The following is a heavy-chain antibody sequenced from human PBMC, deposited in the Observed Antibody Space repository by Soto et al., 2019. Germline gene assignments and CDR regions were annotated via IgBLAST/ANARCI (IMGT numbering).Heavy chain of an antibody. Sequence: GGSLRLSCVASGITFVAHGFHWFRQAPGKGLEWVALAWCDDKTFYADSVRGRFIISRDTSTNTLFLEMKSLRVEDTAVYFCARVRNNNDKRLDVWGQGTAVTVSS. CDR2: AWCDDKT. V-gene: IGHV3-33*02. J-gene: IGHJ6*02. D-gene: IGHD2-8*01. CDR3: ARVRNNNDKRLDV. CDR1: GITFVAHG.